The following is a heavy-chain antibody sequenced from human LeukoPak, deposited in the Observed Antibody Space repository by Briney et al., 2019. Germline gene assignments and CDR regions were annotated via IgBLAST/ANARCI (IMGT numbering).Heavy chain of an antibody. CDR2: IKQDGSEK. V-gene: IGHV3-7*01. D-gene: IGHD2-15*01. J-gene: IGHJ4*02. CDR1: GFTFSTFP. CDR3: ARDCEDIVVVVAATHYFDY. Sequence: GRSLRLSCAASGFTFSTFPMHWVRQAPGKGLEWVANIKQDGSEKYYVDSVKGRFTISRDNAKNSLYLQMNSLRAEDTAVYYCARDCEDIVVVVAATHYFDYWGQGTLVTVSS.